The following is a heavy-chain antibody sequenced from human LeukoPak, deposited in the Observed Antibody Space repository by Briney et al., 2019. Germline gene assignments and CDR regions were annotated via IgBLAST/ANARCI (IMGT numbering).Heavy chain of an antibody. Sequence: GASVKVSCKASGYTFTGYYMHWVRQAPGQGLEWMGIINPSGGSTSYAQKFQGRVTMTRDMSTSTVYMELSSLRSEDTAVYYCARDRGRDGYNEWASVYFDYWGQGTLVTVSS. CDR3: ARDRGRDGYNEWASVYFDY. J-gene: IGHJ4*02. D-gene: IGHD5-24*01. V-gene: IGHV1-46*01. CDR1: GYTFTGYY. CDR2: INPSGGST.